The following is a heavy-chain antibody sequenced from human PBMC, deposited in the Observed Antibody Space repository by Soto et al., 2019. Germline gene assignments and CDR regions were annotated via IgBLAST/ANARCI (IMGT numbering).Heavy chain of an antibody. CDR2: IYYSGST. D-gene: IGHD6-19*01. V-gene: IGHV4-39*01. CDR1: GGSISSGTYY. Sequence: SETLSLTCTVSGGSISSGTYYWGWFRQPPGKGLEWIGSIYYSGSTYYNPSLKSRVTISVDTSKNQFSLKLGSVTAADTAVYYCARSIVVPGTVFDPWGQGTLVTVSS. J-gene: IGHJ5*02. CDR3: ARSIVVPGTVFDP.